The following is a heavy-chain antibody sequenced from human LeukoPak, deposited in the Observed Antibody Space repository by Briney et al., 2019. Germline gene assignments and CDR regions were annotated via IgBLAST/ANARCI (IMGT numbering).Heavy chain of an antibody. CDR3: AGGDYYDSSGYYYPHYYYYYKDV. D-gene: IGHD3-22*01. J-gene: IGHJ6*03. CDR2: IIPIFGTA. V-gene: IGHV1-69*13. Sequence: SVKVSCKASGGTFSSYAISWVRQAPGQGLEWMGGIIPIFGTANYAQKFQGRVTITADESTSTAYMELSSLRSEDTAVYYCAGGDYYDSSGYYYPHYYYYYKDVWGKGTTVTISS. CDR1: GGTFSSYA.